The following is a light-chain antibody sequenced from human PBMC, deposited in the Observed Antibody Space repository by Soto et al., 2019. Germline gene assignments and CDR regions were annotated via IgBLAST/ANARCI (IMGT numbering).Light chain of an antibody. CDR1: QGIRTG. CDR2: KAS. Sequence: DIQMTQSPSSLSASVGDRVTITCRASQGIRTGLGWYQQKPGKAPKLLIYKASSLESGVPSRFSGSGSGTEFTLTITSLQPDDFATYYCQQYNSYSWTFGQGTKVDI. J-gene: IGKJ1*01. CDR3: QQYNSYSWT. V-gene: IGKV1-5*03.